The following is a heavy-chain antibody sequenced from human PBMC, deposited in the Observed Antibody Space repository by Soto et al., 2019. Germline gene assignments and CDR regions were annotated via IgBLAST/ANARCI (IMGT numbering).Heavy chain of an antibody. CDR1: GYSFTAYY. V-gene: IGHV1-2*02. D-gene: IGHD5-12*01. Sequence: QVQLVQSGAEVKKPGASVKVSCKASGYSFTAYYMHWVRQAPGQGLEWMGWINPTSGVTKSAPKFQGRVTMTRDTSVNTMHLEVRWLTSDDTAVYYCARDWGQNSGYVWGQGTLVIVSS. CDR2: INPTSGVT. CDR3: ARDWGQNSGYV. J-gene: IGHJ4*02.